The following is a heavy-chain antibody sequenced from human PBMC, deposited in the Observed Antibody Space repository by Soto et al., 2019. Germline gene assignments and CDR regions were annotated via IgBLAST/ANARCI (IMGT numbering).Heavy chain of an antibody. V-gene: IGHV1-69*13. CDR3: ARALIRGYSYGYPNRYYYYYGMDV. Sequence: ASVKVSCKASGGTFSSYAISWVRQAPGQGLEWMGGIIPIFGTANYAQKFQGRVTITADESTSTAYMELSSLRSEDTAVYYCARALIRGYSYGYPNRYYYYYGMDVWGQGTTVTVSS. J-gene: IGHJ6*02. D-gene: IGHD5-18*01. CDR2: IIPIFGTA. CDR1: GGTFSSYA.